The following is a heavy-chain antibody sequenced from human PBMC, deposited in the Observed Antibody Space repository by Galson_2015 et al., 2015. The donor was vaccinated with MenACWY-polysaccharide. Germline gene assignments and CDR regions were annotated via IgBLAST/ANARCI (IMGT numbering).Heavy chain of an antibody. CDR3: ARERSSSWLNGVDP. J-gene: IGHJ5*02. D-gene: IGHD6-13*01. CDR2: TYYRSKWYN. Sequence: CAISGDSVSSNSAAWNWIRQSPSRGLEWLGRTYYRSKWYNDYAVSVKSRITINPDTSKNQFSLQLDSVTPEDTAVYYCARERSSSWLNGVDPWGQGTLVTVSS. CDR1: GDSVSSNSAA. V-gene: IGHV6-1*01.